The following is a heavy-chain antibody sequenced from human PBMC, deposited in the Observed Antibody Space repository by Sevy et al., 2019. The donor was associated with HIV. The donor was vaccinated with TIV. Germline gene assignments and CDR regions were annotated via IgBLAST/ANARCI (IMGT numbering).Heavy chain of an antibody. CDR1: GFTFSSYG. CDR2: IWYDGSNK. V-gene: IGHV3-33*08. CDR3: ARDGWGGRYNWNYGGDPFDI. D-gene: IGHD1-7*01. J-gene: IGHJ3*02. Sequence: GGSLRLSCAASGFTFSSYGMHWVRQAPGKGLEWVAVIWYDGSNKYYADSVKGRFTISRDNSKNTLYLQMNSLRAEDTAVYYCARDGWGGRYNWNYGGDPFDIWGQGTMVTVSS.